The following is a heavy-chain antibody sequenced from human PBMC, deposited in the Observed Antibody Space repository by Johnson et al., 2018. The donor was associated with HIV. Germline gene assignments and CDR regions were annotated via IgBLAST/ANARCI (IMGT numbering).Heavy chain of an antibody. CDR1: GFTFSSYA. J-gene: IGHJ3*02. D-gene: IGHD2-21*02. CDR3: WREGRLDAFAI. CDR2: ISYDGSNK. Sequence: QMQLVESGGGVVQPGRSLRLSCAASGFTFSSYAMHWVRQAPGKGLAWVAVISYDGSNKYYADSVKGRFTISRDNSKNTLYLQMNILRGEDTAVYYCWREGRLDAFAIWGQGTMVTVSS. V-gene: IGHV3-30-3*01.